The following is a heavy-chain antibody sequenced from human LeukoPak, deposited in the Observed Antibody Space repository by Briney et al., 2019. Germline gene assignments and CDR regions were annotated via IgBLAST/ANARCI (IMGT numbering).Heavy chain of an antibody. Sequence: GTSVKVSCKVSGYTLTELSIHWVRQAAGQGLEWMGGFDPEHGETIYAQKFQGRVTMTEDTSTDTAYMELSSLRSEDTAVFYCITGGIAVAGTAFRSYYYYMKFWGKGTTVTVSS. D-gene: IGHD6-19*01. CDR3: ITGGIAVAGTAFRSYYYYMKF. J-gene: IGHJ6*03. V-gene: IGHV1-24*01. CDR2: FDPEHGET. CDR1: GYTLTELS.